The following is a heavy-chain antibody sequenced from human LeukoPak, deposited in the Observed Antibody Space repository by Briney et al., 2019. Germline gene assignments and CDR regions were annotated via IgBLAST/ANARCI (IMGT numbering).Heavy chain of an antibody. CDR2: TYYRSKWSN. CDR1: GDSVSSNSAA. D-gene: IGHD1-20*01. CDR3: ARDITGTTLGYYFYYYMDI. J-gene: IGHJ6*03. Sequence: SQTLSLTCAISGDSVSSNSAAWNWIRQSPSRGLEWLGRTYYRSKWSNDYAVSVKSRITINPDTSKNQFSLQLNSVTPEDTAVYYCARDITGTTLGYYFYYYMDIWGKGTTVTVSS. V-gene: IGHV6-1*01.